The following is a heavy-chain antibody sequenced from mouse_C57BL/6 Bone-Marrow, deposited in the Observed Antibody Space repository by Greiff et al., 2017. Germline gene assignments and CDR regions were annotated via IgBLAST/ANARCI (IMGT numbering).Heavy chain of an antibody. V-gene: IGHV1-64*01. CDR2: IHPNSGST. J-gene: IGHJ1*03. CDR3: ARPLMYYYGSRWYFDG. Sequence: VQLQQPGAELVKPGASVKLSCKASGYTFTSYWMHWVTQRPGHGLEWIGMIHPNSGSTNYNEKFKSKATLTVDKSSSTAYMQLSSLTSEDSAVYYCARPLMYYYGSRWYFDGWGTGTTVTVSS. D-gene: IGHD1-1*01. CDR1: GYTFTSYW.